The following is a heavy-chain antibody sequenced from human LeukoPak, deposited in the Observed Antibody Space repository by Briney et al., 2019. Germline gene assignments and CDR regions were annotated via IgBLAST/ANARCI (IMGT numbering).Heavy chain of an antibody. J-gene: IGHJ4*02. D-gene: IGHD3-22*01. CDR1: GYTFTSYY. V-gene: IGHV1-46*01. Sequence: ASVKVSCKASGYTFTSYYMHWVRQAPGQGLEWMGIINPSGGSTSYAQKFQGRVTMTRDTSTSTVYMELSSLRSEDTAVYYRARDQYYYDSSGYGGLYYFDYWGQGTLVTVSP. CDR3: ARDQYYYDSSGYGGLYYFDY. CDR2: INPSGGST.